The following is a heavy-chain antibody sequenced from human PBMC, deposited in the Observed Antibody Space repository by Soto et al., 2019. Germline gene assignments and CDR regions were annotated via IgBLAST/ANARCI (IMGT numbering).Heavy chain of an antibody. CDR3: ARGRQYDYVWGSYRQNYYYGMDV. J-gene: IGHJ6*02. D-gene: IGHD3-16*02. V-gene: IGHV1-69*06. CDR1: GGTFSSYA. CDR2: IIPIFGTA. Sequence: SVKVSCKASGGTFSSYAISWVRQAPGQGLELMGGIIPIFGTANYAQKFQGRVTITADKSTSTAYMELSSLRSEDTAVYYCARGRQYDYVWGSYRQNYYYGMDVWGQGTTVTVSS.